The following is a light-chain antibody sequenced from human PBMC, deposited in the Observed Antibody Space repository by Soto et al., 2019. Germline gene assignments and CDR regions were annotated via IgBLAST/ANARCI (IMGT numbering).Light chain of an antibody. V-gene: IGKV1-39*01. Sequence: DIQMTQSPSSLSASVGDRVTITCRASQNIRSYLNWYQQKPGKAPQLLIYATSSLQTGVTSRFSVSGSVTDFSLVISDLQPEDSATYYCQQGYSSRWTSGRGTKVEI. CDR3: QQGYSSRWT. J-gene: IGKJ1*01. CDR1: QNIRSY. CDR2: ATS.